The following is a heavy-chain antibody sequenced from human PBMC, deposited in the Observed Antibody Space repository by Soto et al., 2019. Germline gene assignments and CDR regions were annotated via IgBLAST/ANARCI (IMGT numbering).Heavy chain of an antibody. V-gene: IGHV3-15*01. J-gene: IGHJ6*02. CDR3: TTDGVVVAATRGYYYYGMDV. Sequence: GGSLRLSCAASGFTFSNAWMSWVRQAPGKGLEWVGRIKSKTDGGTTDYAAPVKGRFTISRDDSKNTLYLQMNSLKTEDTAVYYCTTDGVVVAATRGYYYYGMDVWGQGTTVTVSS. D-gene: IGHD2-15*01. CDR2: IKSKTDGGTT. CDR1: GFTFSNAW.